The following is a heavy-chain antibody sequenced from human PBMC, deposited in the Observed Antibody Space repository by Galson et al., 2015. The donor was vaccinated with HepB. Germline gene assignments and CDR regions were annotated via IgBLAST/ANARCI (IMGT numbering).Heavy chain of an antibody. CDR3: AKGGVDISSYGMDV. CDR1: GLSFSSYG. V-gene: IGHV3-30*18. CDR2: IPDDGSYK. J-gene: IGHJ6*02. Sequence: SLRLSCAASGLSFSSYGMQWVRQAPGKRLEWVAVIPDDGSYKYYADSVRGRFTISRDNSKNKLYLQMNSLRAEDTALYYCAKGGVDISSYGMDVWGQGTTVTVSS. D-gene: IGHD3-9*01.